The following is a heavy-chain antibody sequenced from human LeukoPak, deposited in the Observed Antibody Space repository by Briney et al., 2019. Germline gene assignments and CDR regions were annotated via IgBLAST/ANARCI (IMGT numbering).Heavy chain of an antibody. CDR3: ARSVPSLDYLFDS. CDR1: GGSISGYY. J-gene: IGHJ5*01. D-gene: IGHD4-11*01. CDR2: IYNSGIT. Sequence: SETLSLTCTVSGGSISGYYWTWLRQLPGKGLEWIGYIYNSGITNYNPSLKSRVTVSVDTSKNQFSLRLTSVTAADTAVYYCARSVPSLDYLFDSWGHGTLVTVSS. V-gene: IGHV4-59*08.